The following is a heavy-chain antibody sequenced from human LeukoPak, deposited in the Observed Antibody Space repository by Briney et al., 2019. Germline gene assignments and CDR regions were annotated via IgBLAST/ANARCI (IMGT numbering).Heavy chain of an antibody. D-gene: IGHD6-13*01. J-gene: IGHJ4*02. CDR3: ARHGTPPVFDY. CDR2: IVYSGST. V-gene: IGHV4-59*08. Sequence: SETLSLTCTVSAGSISSYYWSWIRQPPGKGLEWIGYIVYSGSTNYNPSLKSRVTISVDTSKNQFSLKLSSVTAADTAVYYCARHGTPPVFDYWGQGTLVTVSS. CDR1: AGSISSYY.